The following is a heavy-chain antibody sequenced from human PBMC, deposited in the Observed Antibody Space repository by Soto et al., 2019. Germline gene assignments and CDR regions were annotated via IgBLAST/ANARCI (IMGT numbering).Heavy chain of an antibody. V-gene: IGHV5-10-1*01. Sequence: GESLKSSCHGSGYSFTSYWISWVRQMRGKVLELMGRIDPSDSYTNYSPSFQGHVTISADKSSSTAYLQWSSLKASDTAMYYCERMGDFWSGYSINRPRPPSYXYYGKDLWGQGTTVPVSS. CDR1: GYSFTSYW. CDR2: IDPSDSYT. D-gene: IGHD3-3*01. CDR3: ERMGDFWSGYSINRPRPPSYXYYGKDL. J-gene: IGHJ6*02.